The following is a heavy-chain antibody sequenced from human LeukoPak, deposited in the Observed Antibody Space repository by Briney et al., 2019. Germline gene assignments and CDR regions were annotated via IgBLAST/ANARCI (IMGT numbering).Heavy chain of an antibody. CDR2: ISAYNGNT. J-gene: IGHJ4*02. D-gene: IGHD2-15*01. V-gene: IGHV1-18*04. CDR1: GYTFTGYY. CDR3: ARDTSPNLEVVVAAHRGSFDY. Sequence: ASVKVSCKASGYTFTGYYMHWVRQAPGQGLEWMGWISAYNGNTNYAQKLQGRVTMTTDTSTSTAYMELRSLRSDDTAVYYCARDTSPNLEVVVAAHRGSFDYWGQGTLVTVSS.